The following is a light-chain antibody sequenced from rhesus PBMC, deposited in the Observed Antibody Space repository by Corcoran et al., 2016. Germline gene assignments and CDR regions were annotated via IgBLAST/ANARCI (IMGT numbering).Light chain of an antibody. J-gene: IGKJ1*01. CDR2: DAS. Sequence: ETVVTQSPATLSLSPGERATLSCRASQSVGSNLAWYQQKPGQAPNLLNYDASSRATGIPDRFSGSGSGTEFTLTISSLEPEDVGVDHCQQYKNRRTFGQGTKVEIK. CDR3: QQYKNRRT. CDR1: QSVGSN. V-gene: IGKV3-42*02.